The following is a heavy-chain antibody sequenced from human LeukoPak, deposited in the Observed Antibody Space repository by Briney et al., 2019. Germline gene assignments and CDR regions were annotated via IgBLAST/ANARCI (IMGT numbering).Heavy chain of an antibody. V-gene: IGHV3-15*01. CDR1: GFTFNNAW. D-gene: IGHD3-22*01. Sequence: GGSLRLSCAASGFTFNNAWMSWVRQAPGKGLEWVGRIKSKTDGGTTDYAAPVKGRFTISRDDSKNTLYLQMNSLKTEDTAVYYCTTDAEVVVTPYYFDYWGQGTLVTVSS. J-gene: IGHJ4*02. CDR3: TTDAEVVVTPYYFDY. CDR2: IKSKTDGGTT.